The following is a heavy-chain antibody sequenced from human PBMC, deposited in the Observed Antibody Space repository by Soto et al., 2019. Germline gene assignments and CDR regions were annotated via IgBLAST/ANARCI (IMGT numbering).Heavy chain of an antibody. CDR1: GYSTNGYY. CDR3: ARGSYTSTWS. J-gene: IGHJ5*02. CDR2: IYSTATT. D-gene: IGHD6-13*01. Sequence: PSETLSLTCTVSGYSTNGYYWTWIRQAPGKGLEWIGYIYSTATTNYNPSLKSRITINPDTSKNQFSLQLHSVTPEDTAVYYCARGSYTSTWSWGQGTLVTVSS. V-gene: IGHV4-4*08.